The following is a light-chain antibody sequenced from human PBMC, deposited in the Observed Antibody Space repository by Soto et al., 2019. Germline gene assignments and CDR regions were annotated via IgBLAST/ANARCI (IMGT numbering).Light chain of an antibody. CDR2: DSS. J-gene: IGKJ4*01. V-gene: IGKV3-11*01. CDR1: QSVSSY. CDR3: QQRSVWPLT. Sequence: EVVLTQFPATLSVSPGDGATLSCRASQSVSSYLAWYQQKRGQAPRLLIYDSSNRATGIPARFSGSGSGTDFSLIISSLEPEDFAVYYCQQRSVWPLTFGGGTKVEIK.